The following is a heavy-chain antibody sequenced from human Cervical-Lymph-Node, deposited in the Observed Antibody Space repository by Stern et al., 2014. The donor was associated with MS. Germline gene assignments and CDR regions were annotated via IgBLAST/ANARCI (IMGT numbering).Heavy chain of an antibody. D-gene: IGHD2-15*01. CDR2: IYLDDDK. Sequence: QVTLKESGPTLVKPTQTVTLTCTLSGVSVTTAGVGVGWIRQPPGKALERLALIYLDDDKLYSPSLKNRLTITKDTSKNQVVLTMTNVDPVDTATYYCAHSRVKYCRGGTCYSSLFDYWGQGTLVTVSS. CDR1: GVSVTTAGVG. V-gene: IGHV2-5*02. J-gene: IGHJ4*02. CDR3: AHSRVKYCRGGTCYSSLFDY.